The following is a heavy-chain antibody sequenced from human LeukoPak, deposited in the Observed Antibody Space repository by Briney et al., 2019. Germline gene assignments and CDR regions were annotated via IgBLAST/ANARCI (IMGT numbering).Heavy chain of an antibody. V-gene: IGHV3-74*01. D-gene: IGHD4-23*01. CDR1: GFTFSSYW. CDR2: INSDGSST. J-gene: IGHJ3*01. Sequence: GGSLRLSCAASGFTFSSYWMHWVRQAPGKGLVWVSRINSDGSSTSYADSVKGRFTISRDNAKNTLYLQMNNLRAEDTAVHYCSSGNSHAFDVWGQGTMVTVSS. CDR3: SSGNSHAFDV.